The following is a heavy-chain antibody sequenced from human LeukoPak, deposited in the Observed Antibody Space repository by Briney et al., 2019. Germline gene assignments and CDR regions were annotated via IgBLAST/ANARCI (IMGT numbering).Heavy chain of an antibody. Sequence: PSETLSLTCADYGGSFSGYYWSWIRQPPGKGLEWIGEINHSGSTNYNPSLKSRVTISVDTSKNQFSLKLSSVTAADTAVYYCARADFWSGYPTNYFDYWSQGTLVTVSS. V-gene: IGHV4-34*01. CDR3: ARADFWSGYPTNYFDY. J-gene: IGHJ4*02. CDR1: GGSFSGYY. CDR2: INHSGST. D-gene: IGHD3-3*01.